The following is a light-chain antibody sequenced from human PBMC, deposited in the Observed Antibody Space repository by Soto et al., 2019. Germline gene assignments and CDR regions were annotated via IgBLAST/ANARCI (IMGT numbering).Light chain of an antibody. CDR3: QQYNTYSNT. V-gene: IGKV1-5*03. CDR2: KTS. J-gene: IGKJ2*01. CDR1: QSVSSW. Sequence: DIQMTQSPSTLSASVGDTVTITCRASQSVSSWLAWYQQKPGKAPQLLIYKTSILESRVSSRFSGSGSGTEFSLTISSVQPDDFATYYCQQYNTYSNTFGQGTKLYIK.